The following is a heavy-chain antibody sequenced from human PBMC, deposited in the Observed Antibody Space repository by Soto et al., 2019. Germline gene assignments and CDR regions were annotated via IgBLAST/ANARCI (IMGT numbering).Heavy chain of an antibody. V-gene: IGHV4-59*08. CDR3: AKCLVSCAYYCYGLDF. J-gene: IGHJ6*02. Sequence: SETLSLTCTVSGDSISSNYWSWIRQPPGRGLEWIAYTSYSAETNYNPSLKSRVTISLVTSKNQFSLKLNSVTAADTALYYCAKCLVSCAYYCYGLDFWGQGTTVLVAS. D-gene: IGHD6-13*01. CDR1: GDSISSNY. CDR2: TSYSAET.